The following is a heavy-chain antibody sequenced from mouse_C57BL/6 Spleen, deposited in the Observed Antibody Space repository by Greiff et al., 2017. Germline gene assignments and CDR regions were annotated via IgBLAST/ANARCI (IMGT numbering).Heavy chain of an antibody. Sequence: DVKLVESGGGLVKPGGSLKLSCAASGFTFSDYGMHWVRQAPEKGLEWVAYISSGSSTIYYADTVKGRFTISRDNAKNTLFLQMTSLRSEDTAMYYCAPKLGRDWYFDVWGTGTTVTVSS. CDR1: GFTFSDYG. CDR2: ISSGSSTI. J-gene: IGHJ1*03. D-gene: IGHD4-1*01. CDR3: APKLGRDWYFDV. V-gene: IGHV5-17*01.